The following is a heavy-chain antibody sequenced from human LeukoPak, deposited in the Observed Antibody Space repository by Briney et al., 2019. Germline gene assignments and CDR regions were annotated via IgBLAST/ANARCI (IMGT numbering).Heavy chain of an antibody. J-gene: IGHJ4*02. D-gene: IGHD6-6*01. CDR3: ATYSSSSGFGFDY. Sequence: GESLKISCKGSGYSFTGYWIGWVRQMPGKGLEWMGIIYPGDSDTRYSPSFQGQVTISADRSISTAYLQWSSLKASDTAMYYCATYSSSSGFGFDYWGQGTLVTVSS. V-gene: IGHV5-51*01. CDR1: GYSFTGYW. CDR2: IYPGDSDT.